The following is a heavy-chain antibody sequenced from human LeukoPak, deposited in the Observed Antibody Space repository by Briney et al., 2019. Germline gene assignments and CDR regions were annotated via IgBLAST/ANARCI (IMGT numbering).Heavy chain of an antibody. CDR1: GFTFSSYA. CDR2: ISGSGGST. V-gene: IGHV3-23*01. CDR3: VRDIAAAGAYGMDV. Sequence: GGSLRLSCAASGFTFSSYAMSWVRQAPGKGLEWVSAISGSGGSTYYADSVKGRFTISRDNSKNTLYLQMNSLRAEDTAVYYCVRDIAAAGAYGMDVWGQGTTVTVSS. D-gene: IGHD6-13*01. J-gene: IGHJ6*02.